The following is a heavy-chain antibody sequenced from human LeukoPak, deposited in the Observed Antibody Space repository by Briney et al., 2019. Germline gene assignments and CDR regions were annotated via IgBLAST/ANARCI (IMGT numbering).Heavy chain of an antibody. CDR3: ASSGITGTGFDY. CDR1: GFTFSSYS. J-gene: IGHJ4*02. V-gene: IGHV3-21*01. D-gene: IGHD1-20*01. Sequence: PGGSLRLSCAASGFTFSSYSMNWVRQAPGKELEWVSSISSSSSYIYYADSVKGRFTISRDNAKNSLYLQMNSLRAEDTAVYYCASSGITGTGFDYWGQGTLVTVSS. CDR2: ISSSSSYI.